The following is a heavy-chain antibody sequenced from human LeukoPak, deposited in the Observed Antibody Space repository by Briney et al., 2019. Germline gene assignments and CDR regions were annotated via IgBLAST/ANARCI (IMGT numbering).Heavy chain of an antibody. V-gene: IGHV3-30*03. Sequence: GRSLRLSCAASGFTFSSYGMHWVRQAPGKGLEWVAVISYDGSNKYYADSVKGRFTISRDNSKNTLYLQMNSLRAEDTAVYYCARDYSYGFGRFFDYWGQGTLVTVSS. D-gene: IGHD5-18*01. CDR2: ISYDGSNK. CDR1: GFTFSSYG. CDR3: ARDYSYGFGRFFDY. J-gene: IGHJ4*02.